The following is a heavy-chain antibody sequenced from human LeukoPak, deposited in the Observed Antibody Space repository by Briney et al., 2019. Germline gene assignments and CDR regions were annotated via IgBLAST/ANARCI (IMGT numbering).Heavy chain of an antibody. CDR2: INPSGGST. D-gene: IGHD2-2*01. J-gene: IGHJ5*02. Sequence: AAVKVSCKASGYTFTSYYMHWVRQAPGQGLEWMGIINPSGGSTSYAQKFQGRVTMTRDTSTNTVYMELSSLRSEDTAVYYCARAGSSTSRILYCFDPWGQGTLVTVSS. V-gene: IGHV1-46*01. CDR3: ARAGSSTSRILYCFDP. CDR1: GYTFTSYY.